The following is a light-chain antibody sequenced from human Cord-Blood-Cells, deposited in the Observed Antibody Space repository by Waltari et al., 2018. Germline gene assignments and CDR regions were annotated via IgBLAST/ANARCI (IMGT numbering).Light chain of an antibody. J-gene: IGKJ1*01. CDR2: GAS. CDR1: QSVSSSY. CDR3: QQYGSSRT. Sequence: EIVLTQSPGTLSLSLGERATLPCRASQSVSSSYLAWYQQKPGQAPRLLIYGASSRATGNPDRFSGSGSGTDFTLTISRLEPEDFAVYYCQQYGSSRTFGQGTKVEIK. V-gene: IGKV3-20*01.